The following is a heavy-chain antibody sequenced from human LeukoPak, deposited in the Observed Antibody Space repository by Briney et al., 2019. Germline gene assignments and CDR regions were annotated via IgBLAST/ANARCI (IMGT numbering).Heavy chain of an antibody. CDR1: GFTFYTYA. CDR3: AKDPSDFLVDC. D-gene: IGHD2-21*02. Sequence: GGSLRLSCAASGFTFYTYAMNWVRQAPGKGLQWVAAISGSGGTTYYADSVKGRFTISRDNSKNTVYLQLSSLRAGDTAVYYCAKDPSDFLVDCWGQGTLVTVSS. CDR2: ISGSGGTT. J-gene: IGHJ4*02. V-gene: IGHV3-23*01.